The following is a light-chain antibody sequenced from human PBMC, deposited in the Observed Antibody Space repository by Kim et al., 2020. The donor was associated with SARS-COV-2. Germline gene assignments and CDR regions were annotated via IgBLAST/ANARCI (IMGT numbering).Light chain of an antibody. CDR1: SLRTTN. Sequence: ALEQTVKITWHGDSLRTTNATWYPHRPGQAPVLVLYVKDIRPSGITDRFSGSRSANTGSLTITGAQAEDEADYYCSSRDTTISHVVFGGGTQLTVL. CDR2: VKD. J-gene: IGLJ3*02. V-gene: IGLV3-19*01. CDR3: SSRDTTISHVV.